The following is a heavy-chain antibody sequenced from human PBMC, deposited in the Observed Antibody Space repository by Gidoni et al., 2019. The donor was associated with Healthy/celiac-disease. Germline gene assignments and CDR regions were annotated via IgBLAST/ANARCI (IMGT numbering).Heavy chain of an antibody. D-gene: IGHD1-26*01. V-gene: IGHV3-23*01. J-gene: IGHJ5*02. CDR3: ALNGLKWELLRFDP. Sequence: VKGRFTISRDNSKNTLYLQMNSLRAEDTAVYYCALNGLKWELLRFDPWGQGTLVTVSS.